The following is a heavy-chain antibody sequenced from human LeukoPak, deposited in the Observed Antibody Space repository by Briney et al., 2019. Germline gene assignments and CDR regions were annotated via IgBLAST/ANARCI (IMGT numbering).Heavy chain of an antibody. CDR3: ARERVGGSGLQFDY. V-gene: IGHV1-46*01. J-gene: IGHJ4*02. CDR1: GYTFTSYD. D-gene: IGHD6-19*01. CDR2: INLSGGST. Sequence: SVKVSCNASGYTFTSYDMHWGRHPPGQGLEWMGIINLSGGSTSYSQKFQGRVTMTRDTSTSTVYMELSSLRSEDTAVYYCARERVGGSGLQFDYWGQGTLVTVSS.